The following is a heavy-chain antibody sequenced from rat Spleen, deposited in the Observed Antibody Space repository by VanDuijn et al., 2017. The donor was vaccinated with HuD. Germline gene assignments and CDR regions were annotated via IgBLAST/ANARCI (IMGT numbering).Heavy chain of an antibody. Sequence: QVHLKESGPGLVQPSQTLSLTCTVSGFSLSSHGVIWVRQPPGKGLEWMGVIWNTGATRYISALKSRLSISKDTSKSQVFLKMNSLQTEDTATYYCARAHTTGIRDWLAYWGQGTLVTVSS. D-gene: IGHD1-9*01. CDR3: ARAHTTGIRDWLAY. V-gene: IGHV2-41*01. CDR2: IWNTGAT. J-gene: IGHJ3*01. CDR1: GFSLSSHG.